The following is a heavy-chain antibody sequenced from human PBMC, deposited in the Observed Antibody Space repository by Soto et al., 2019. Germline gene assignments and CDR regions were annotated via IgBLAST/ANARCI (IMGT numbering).Heavy chain of an antibody. Sequence: RGESLKISCKGSGYSFTSYWIGWVRQMPGKGLEWMGIIYPGDSDTRYSPSFQGQVTISADKSISTAYLQWSSLKASDTAMYYCARQDCSSTSCYDSYYYYGMDVWRQGTTVTVSS. CDR2: IYPGDSDT. CDR1: GYSFTSYW. V-gene: IGHV5-51*01. CDR3: ARQDCSSTSCYDSYYYYGMDV. D-gene: IGHD2-2*01. J-gene: IGHJ6*02.